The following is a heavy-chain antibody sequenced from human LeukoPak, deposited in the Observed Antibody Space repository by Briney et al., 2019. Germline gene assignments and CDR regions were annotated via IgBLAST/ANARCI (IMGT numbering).Heavy chain of an antibody. CDR3: ARCTTGKTFGSLREIKKSREIDY. Sequence: GGSLRLSCAASGFTFSSYSMNWVRQAPGKGLEWVSSISSSSSYIHYADSVRGRFTIPRDNAKNSLFLQMNSLRGEDTAVYYCARCTTGKTFGSLREIKKSREIDYWGQGTLVTVSS. CDR1: GFTFSSYS. CDR2: ISSSSSYI. V-gene: IGHV3-21*01. J-gene: IGHJ4*02. D-gene: IGHD1-1*01.